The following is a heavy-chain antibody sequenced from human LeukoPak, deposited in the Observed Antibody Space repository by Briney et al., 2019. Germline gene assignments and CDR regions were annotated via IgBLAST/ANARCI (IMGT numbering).Heavy chain of an antibody. D-gene: IGHD3-16*01. J-gene: IGHJ4*02. CDR1: GYSISSGYY. CDR3: TRGAGWLIDY. V-gene: IGHV4-61*03. Sequence: SETLSLTCTVSGYSISSGYYRGWIQQPPGKGLEWIGYFYNSGRSTYNPSLKSRVTISADTSKNHFSLKLNSVTTADTAVYYCTRGAGWLIDYWGQGILVTVSS. CDR2: FYNSGRS.